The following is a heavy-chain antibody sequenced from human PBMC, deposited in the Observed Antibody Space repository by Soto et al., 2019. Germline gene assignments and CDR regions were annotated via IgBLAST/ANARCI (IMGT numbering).Heavy chain of an antibody. J-gene: IGHJ4*02. V-gene: IGHV3-23*01. D-gene: IGHD6-19*01. Sequence: EVQLLESGGGVVQPGGSLRLSGVASGFNFKKFAIAWVRQAAGEGLEWVSGISCCGGSASYADSVKGRFSIARDDSKNTVSLQLNSLRVEDTAQYYCAKADGQQWLIPHLDNWGQGTLVTVS. CDR1: GFNFKKFA. CDR2: ISCCGGSA. CDR3: AKADGQQWLIPHLDN.